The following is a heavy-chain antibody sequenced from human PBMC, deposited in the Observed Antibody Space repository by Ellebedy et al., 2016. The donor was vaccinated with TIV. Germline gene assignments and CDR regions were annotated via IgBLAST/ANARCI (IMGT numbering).Heavy chain of an antibody. J-gene: IGHJ6*02. Sequence: GESLKISXKGSGYSFTSYWIGWVRQMPGKGLEWMGIIYPGDSDTRYSPSFQGQVTISADKSISTAYLQWSSLKASDTAMYYCARKGGRRLWFGELLWSYHDVWGQGTTVTVSS. CDR3: ARKGGRRLWFGELLWSYHDV. CDR2: IYPGDSDT. V-gene: IGHV5-51*01. D-gene: IGHD3-10*01. CDR1: GYSFTSYW.